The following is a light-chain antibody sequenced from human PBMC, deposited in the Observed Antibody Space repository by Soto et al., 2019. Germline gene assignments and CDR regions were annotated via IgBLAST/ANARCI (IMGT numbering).Light chain of an antibody. CDR1: QSVSSSY. Sequence: EIVLTQSPGTLSLSPGERATLSCRASQSVSSSYLAWYQQKPGQAPRLLIYGASSRATGIPDRFSGSGSGTDFTLTISRLEPEDFAVYYCQHYGSSLWTFGQGTKVE. J-gene: IGKJ1*01. CDR3: QHYGSSLWT. CDR2: GAS. V-gene: IGKV3-20*01.